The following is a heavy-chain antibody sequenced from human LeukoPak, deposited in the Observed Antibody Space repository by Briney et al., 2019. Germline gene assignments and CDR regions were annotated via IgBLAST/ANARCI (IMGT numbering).Heavy chain of an antibody. Sequence: PGGSLRLPCAASAFTFSDYYMSWIRQAPGKGLEWVSSIGTSGTTIHYADSVKGRFTISRDNAKNSLYLQMNSLRAEDTAVYYCARDRALWSEYGWFDPWGQGTLVTVSS. CDR2: IGTSGTTI. J-gene: IGHJ5*02. D-gene: IGHD3-3*01. V-gene: IGHV3-11*04. CDR1: AFTFSDYY. CDR3: ARDRALWSEYGWFDP.